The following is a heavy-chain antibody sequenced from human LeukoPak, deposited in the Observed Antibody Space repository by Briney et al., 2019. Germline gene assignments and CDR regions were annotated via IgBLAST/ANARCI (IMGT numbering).Heavy chain of an antibody. CDR2: IRYDGSNK. V-gene: IGHV3-30*02. CDR3: GKVGWGWYEIDS. J-gene: IGHJ4*02. Sequence: EGSLRLSCAASGFTFSSYGMHWVRQAPGKGLEWVAFIRYDGSNKYHADSVNGRFTIARDNSKNMMYMVMNSMRLEDTAVSYCGKVGWGWYEIDSWGPGNLVTVS. D-gene: IGHD6-19*01. CDR1: GFTFSSYG.